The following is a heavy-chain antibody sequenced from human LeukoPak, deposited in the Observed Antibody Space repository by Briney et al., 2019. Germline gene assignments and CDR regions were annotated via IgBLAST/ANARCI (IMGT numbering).Heavy chain of an antibody. D-gene: IGHD2-2*01. Sequence: ASVKVSCKASGYTFTSYDISWVRQATGQGLEWMGWMNPNSGNTGYAQKFQGRVTITRNTSISTAYMELSSLRSEDTAVYYCARRARYCSSTSCYPNFDYWGQGTLVTVSS. CDR2: MNPNSGNT. CDR3: ARRARYCSSTSCYPNFDY. J-gene: IGHJ4*02. CDR1: GYTFTSYD. V-gene: IGHV1-8*03.